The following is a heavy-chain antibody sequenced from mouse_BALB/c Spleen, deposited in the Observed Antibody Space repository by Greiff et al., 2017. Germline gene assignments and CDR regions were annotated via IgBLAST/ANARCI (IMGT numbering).Heavy chain of an antibody. CDR3: ARYSLITTYAMDY. D-gene: IGHD1-1*01. CDR2: ISYSGST. J-gene: IGHJ4*01. Sequence: EVQRVESGPSLVKPSQTLSLTCSVTGDSITSGYWNWIRKFPGNKLEYMGYISYSGSTYYNPSLKSRISITRDTSKNQYYLQLNSVTTEDTATYYCARYSLITTYAMDYWGQGTSVTVSS. CDR1: GDSITSGY. V-gene: IGHV3-8*02.